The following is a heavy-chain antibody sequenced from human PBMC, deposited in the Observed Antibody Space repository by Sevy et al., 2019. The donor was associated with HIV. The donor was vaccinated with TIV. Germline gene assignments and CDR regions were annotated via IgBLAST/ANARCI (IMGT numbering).Heavy chain of an antibody. J-gene: IGHJ6*02. Sequence: GGSLRLSCAASGFSLSGYGMHWVRQAPGKGLEWVAVIWYDGSNKEYADSVKGRFTISRDNSKNTLYLQMNSLRAEDTAVYYCARDSYYYGMDVWGQGTTVTVSS. CDR2: IWYDGSNK. CDR3: ARDSYYYGMDV. V-gene: IGHV3-33*01. CDR1: GFSLSGYG.